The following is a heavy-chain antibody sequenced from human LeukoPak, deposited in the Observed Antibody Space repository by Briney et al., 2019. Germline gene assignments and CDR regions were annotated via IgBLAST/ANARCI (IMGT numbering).Heavy chain of an antibody. CDR1: GDSLSNAL. Sequence: PSETLLLTCSVSGDSLSNALWSWIRQPPGKGLEWIGYIYYSGSTNYNPSLKSRVTISIDTSKNQFSLKLSSVTAADTAVYYCAKHGLTYSHNFGLGGRGNVVTVSS. D-gene: IGHD1-1*01. V-gene: IGHV4-59*08. J-gene: IGHJ4*02. CDR3: AKHGLTYSHNFGL. CDR2: IYYSGST.